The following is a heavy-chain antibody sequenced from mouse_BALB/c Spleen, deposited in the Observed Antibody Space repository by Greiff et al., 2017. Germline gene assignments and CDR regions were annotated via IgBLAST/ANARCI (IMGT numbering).Heavy chain of an antibody. CDR3: AKRYDYDAMDY. Sequence: EVKLVESGGGLVQPGGSRKLSCAASGFTFSSFGMHWVRQAPEKGLEWVAYISSGSSTIYYADTVKGRFTISRDNPKNTLFLQMTSLRSEDTAMYYCAKRYDYDAMDYWGQGTSVTVSS. D-gene: IGHD2-10*02. CDR1: GFTFSSFG. J-gene: IGHJ4*01. V-gene: IGHV5-17*02. CDR2: ISSGSSTI.